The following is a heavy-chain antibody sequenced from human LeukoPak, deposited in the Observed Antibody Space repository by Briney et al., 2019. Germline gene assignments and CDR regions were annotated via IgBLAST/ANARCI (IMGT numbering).Heavy chain of an antibody. D-gene: IGHD4-11*01. Sequence: GGSLRLSCAASGFTFSSYAMHWVRQAPGKGLEWVAVISYGGSNKYYADSVKGRFTISRDNSKNTLYLQMNSLRAEDTAVYYCARSAYRGYSNYYFDYWGQGTLVTVSS. CDR3: ARSAYRGYSNYYFDY. V-gene: IGHV3-30*04. CDR2: ISYGGSNK. CDR1: GFTFSSYA. J-gene: IGHJ4*02.